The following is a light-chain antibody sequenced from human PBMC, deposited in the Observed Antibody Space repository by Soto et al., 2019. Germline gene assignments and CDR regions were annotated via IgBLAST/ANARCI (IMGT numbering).Light chain of an antibody. CDR3: QQLNSYPLT. J-gene: IGKJ3*01. Sequence: TQLTQSPSSLSASVGDRVTITFRASQGVSSYLAWYQQKPGTAPKLLIYAASTLQSGVPSRFSGSGSGTDFTLTISSLQPEDFATYFCQQLNSYPLTSGPGTKVDIK. CDR2: AAS. V-gene: IGKV1-9*01. CDR1: QGVSSY.